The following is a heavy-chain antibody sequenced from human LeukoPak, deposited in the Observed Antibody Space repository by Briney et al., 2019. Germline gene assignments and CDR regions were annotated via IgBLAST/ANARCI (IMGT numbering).Heavy chain of an antibody. Sequence: ASVKVSCKASGYTFTTYGISWVRQAPGQGLEWMGWSSPYNGNTNYALKLRGRVTMTTDTSTSTAYMELRSLRSDDTAVYYCARGGTSGWRTPNDDYWGQGTLVTVSS. D-gene: IGHD6-19*01. CDR1: GYTFTTYG. J-gene: IGHJ4*02. CDR3: ARGGTSGWRTPNDDY. CDR2: SSPYNGNT. V-gene: IGHV1-18*01.